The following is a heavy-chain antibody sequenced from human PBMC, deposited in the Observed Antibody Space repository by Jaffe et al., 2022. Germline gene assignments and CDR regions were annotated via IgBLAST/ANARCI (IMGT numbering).Heavy chain of an antibody. CDR3: ARHVGYSSGWYTQYFDY. CDR1: GGSISSSSYY. V-gene: IGHV4-39*01. CDR2: IYYSGST. Sequence: QLQLQESGPGLVKPSETLSLTCTVSGGSISSSSYYWGWIRQPPGKGLEWIGSIYYSGSTYYNPSLKSRVTISVDTSKNQFSLKLSSVTAADTAVYYCARHVGYSSGWYTQYFDYWGQGTLVTVSS. J-gene: IGHJ4*02. D-gene: IGHD6-19*01.